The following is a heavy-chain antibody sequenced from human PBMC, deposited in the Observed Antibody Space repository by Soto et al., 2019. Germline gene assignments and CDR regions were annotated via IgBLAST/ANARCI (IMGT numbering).Heavy chain of an antibody. J-gene: IGHJ4*02. CDR3: ANTYYNFWSGFYRGYYFDY. CDR2: INHSGST. D-gene: IGHD3-3*01. CDR1: GGSFSGYY. Sequence: QVHLQQWGAGLLKPSETLSLTCAVYGGSFSGYYWSWIRQPPGKGLEWIGEINHSGSTNYNPSLKSRVTISVDTSKNQCSLKLSSVTAADTAVYFCANTYYNFWSGFYRGYYFDYWGQGTLVSVSS. V-gene: IGHV4-34*01.